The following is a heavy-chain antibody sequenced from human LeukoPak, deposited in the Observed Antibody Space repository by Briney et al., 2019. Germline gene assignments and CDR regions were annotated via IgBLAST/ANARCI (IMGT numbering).Heavy chain of an antibody. Sequence: GGSLRLSCAASGFTFSSYELNWVRQAPGKGLEWVSFISSSGSIKRYADSVKGRFTISRDNAKNSLYLQMNSLRAEDTAVYYCVRDGVEQLDYYFDFWGRGTLVTVSS. CDR3: VRDGVEQLDYYFDF. J-gene: IGHJ4*02. CDR1: GFTFSSYE. CDR2: ISSSGSIK. D-gene: IGHD6-13*01. V-gene: IGHV3-48*03.